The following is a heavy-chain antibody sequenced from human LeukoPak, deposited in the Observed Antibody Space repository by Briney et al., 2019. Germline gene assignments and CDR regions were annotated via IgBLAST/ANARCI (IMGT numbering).Heavy chain of an antibody. Sequence: ASVKVSCKASGYTFTSYYMHWVRQAPGQGLEWMGIINPSGGSTSYAQKFQGRVTMTRNTSTSTVYMEPSSLRSEDTAVYYCARGPPRDTAMVANWFDPWGQGTLVTVSS. J-gene: IGHJ5*02. CDR1: GYTFTSYY. CDR2: INPSGGST. V-gene: IGHV1-46*01. CDR3: ARGPPRDTAMVANWFDP. D-gene: IGHD5-18*01.